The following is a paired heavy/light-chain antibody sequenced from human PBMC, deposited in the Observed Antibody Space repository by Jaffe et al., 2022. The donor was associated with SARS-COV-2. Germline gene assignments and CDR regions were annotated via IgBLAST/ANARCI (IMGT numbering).Light chain of an antibody. J-gene: IGKJ4*01. V-gene: IGKV1-17*01. Sequence: DIQMTQSPSSLSASVGDRVTITCRASQGIRNDLGWYQQKPGKAPKRLIYAASSLQSGVPSRFSGSGSGTEFTLTITSLQPEDFATYYCLQHYGSPPSFGGGTKVEIK. CDR3: LQHYGSPPS. CDR1: QGIRND. CDR2: AAS.
Heavy chain of an antibody. CDR2: IYHSGST. CDR1: GGSISSNNW. J-gene: IGHJ4*02. Sequence: QVQLQESGPGLVKPSGTLSLTCAVSGGSISSNNWWSWVRQSPGKGLEWIGEIYHSGSTNYNPFLKSRVTISLDKSKNQFSLKLTSVTAADTAVYYCARDLFSMVRGIIIDDHWGQGIQVTVSS. V-gene: IGHV4-4*02. D-gene: IGHD3-10*01. CDR3: ARDLFSMVRGIIIDDH.